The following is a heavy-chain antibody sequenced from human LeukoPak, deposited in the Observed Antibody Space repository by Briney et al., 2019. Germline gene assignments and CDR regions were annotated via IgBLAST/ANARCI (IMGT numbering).Heavy chain of an antibody. J-gene: IGHJ4*02. CDR2: ISSSGSTI. CDR3: ARDPILGATFFFDY. V-gene: IGHV3-11*01. D-gene: IGHD1-26*01. Sequence: GGPLRLSCAASGFTFSDYYMSWIRQAPGKGLEWVSYISSSGSTIYYADSVKGRFTISRDNAKNSLYLQMNSLRAEDTAVYYCARDPILGATFFFDYWGQGTLVTVSS. CDR1: GFTFSDYY.